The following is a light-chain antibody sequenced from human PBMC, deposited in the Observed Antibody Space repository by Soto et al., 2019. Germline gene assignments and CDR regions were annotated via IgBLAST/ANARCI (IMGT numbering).Light chain of an antibody. CDR3: QKRSNWGT. J-gene: IGKJ1*01. CDR2: AAS. CDR1: ESVTSS. V-gene: IGKV3-15*01. Sequence: EIVMTQSPATLSVSPGDRATLSCRASESVTSSLAWYQQKPGQPPRLLIYAASTRATDVPARFSGGGSETEFTLTISSLQSEDFAVYYCQKRSNWGTLGQGTKVDIK.